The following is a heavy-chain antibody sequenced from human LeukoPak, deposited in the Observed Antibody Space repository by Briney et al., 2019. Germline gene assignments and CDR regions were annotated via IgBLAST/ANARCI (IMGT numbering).Heavy chain of an antibody. D-gene: IGHD2-15*01. J-gene: IGHJ4*02. CDR3: ARIHRYCSGGACYVLDN. CDR2: VYYSGST. Sequence: SETLSLTCVVSGGSVSGYYWGWIRQPPGRGLEWIGYVYYSGSTNYNPSFKSRITISVDTSRNQFSLQLSSVIAADTAVYYCARIHRYCSGGACYVLDNWGQGTLVAVSS. V-gene: IGHV4-59*02. CDR1: GGSVSGYY.